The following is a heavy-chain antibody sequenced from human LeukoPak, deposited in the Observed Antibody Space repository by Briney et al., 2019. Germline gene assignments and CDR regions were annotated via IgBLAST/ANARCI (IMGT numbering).Heavy chain of an antibody. J-gene: IGHJ3*02. CDR1: GSSIATYS. Sequence: SETLSLTCTVSGSSIATYSWSWIRQPPGKGLEWVGYIYTTGSTHYNPSLKSRVTMSLDTSKNQFSLRLSSVTAADTAIFYCARHRAEMVTITDDAFDMWGQGTMVTVSS. D-gene: IGHD5-24*01. CDR2: IYTTGST. V-gene: IGHV4-4*09. CDR3: ARHRAEMVTITDDAFDM.